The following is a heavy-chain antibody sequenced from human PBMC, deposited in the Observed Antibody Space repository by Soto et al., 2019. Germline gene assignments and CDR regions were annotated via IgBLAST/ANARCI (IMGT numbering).Heavy chain of an antibody. J-gene: IGHJ4*02. V-gene: IGHV3-30*18. CDR1: GFTFSSYG. CDR3: AKPIYYSGSGSYYDY. Sequence: GGSLRLSCAASGFTFSSYGMHWVRQAPGKGLEWVAVISYDGSNKYYADSVKGRFTISRDNSKNTLYLQMNSLRAEDTAVYYCAKPIYYSGSGSYYDYWGQGTLVTVSS. CDR2: ISYDGSNK. D-gene: IGHD3-10*01.